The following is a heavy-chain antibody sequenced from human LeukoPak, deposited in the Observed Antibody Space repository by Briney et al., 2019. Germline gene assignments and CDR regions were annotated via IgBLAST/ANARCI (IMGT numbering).Heavy chain of an antibody. CDR2: IYYSGRT. D-gene: IGHD3-9*01. V-gene: IGHV4-39*07. Sequence: KPSETLSLTCTVSGGSISSSSYYWGWIRQPPGKGLEWIGNIYYSGRTYYNPSLKSRVTISVDTSNNQFSLKLSSVTAADTAVYYCARYYDILTGYYTFDYWGQGTLVTVSS. J-gene: IGHJ4*02. CDR1: GGSISSSSYY. CDR3: ARYYDILTGYYTFDY.